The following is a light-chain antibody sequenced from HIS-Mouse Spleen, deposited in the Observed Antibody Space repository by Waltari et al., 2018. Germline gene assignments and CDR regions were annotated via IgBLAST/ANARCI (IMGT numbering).Light chain of an antibody. CDR1: SLRSYY. J-gene: IGLJ3*02. CDR2: GKN. Sequence: SSELTQDPAVSVALGQTVRITCQGDSLRSYYASWYQQTPGQAPVLVIYGKNNRPSGIPHRFSGSSSGNTASLTITGAQAEDEADYYCNSRDSSGNHWVFGGGTKLTVL. V-gene: IGLV3-19*01. CDR3: NSRDSSGNHWV.